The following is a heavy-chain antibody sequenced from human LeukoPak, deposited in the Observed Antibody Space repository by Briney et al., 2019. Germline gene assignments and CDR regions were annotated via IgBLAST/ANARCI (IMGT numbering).Heavy chain of an antibody. D-gene: IGHD2-8*02. J-gene: IGHJ4*02. V-gene: IGHV3-21*01. CDR3: ARDRRYFDTGGLGGPDY. CDR1: GFPFSTYT. Sequence: GGSLKLSCAASGFPFSTYTMNWVRQAPGKGLEWVSSISSSSSYIYYADSMKGRFTISRDNAKNSLYLQMNNLRAEDTAVYYCARDRRYFDTGGLGGPDYWGQGTLVTVSS. CDR2: ISSSSSYI.